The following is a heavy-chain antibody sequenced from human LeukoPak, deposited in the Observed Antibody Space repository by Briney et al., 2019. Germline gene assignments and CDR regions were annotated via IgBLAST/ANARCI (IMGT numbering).Heavy chain of an antibody. Sequence: GGSLRLSCAASGFTFSSYCMSWVRQAPGKGLEWVANINKDESEKYYVDSVKGRFTISRDNAKNSLYLQMNSLRAEDTAVYYCARCRTTVTAMPGYWGQGTLVTVSS. J-gene: IGHJ4*02. CDR2: INKDESEK. CDR3: ARCRTTVTAMPGY. CDR1: GFTFSSYC. V-gene: IGHV3-7*03. D-gene: IGHD4-17*01.